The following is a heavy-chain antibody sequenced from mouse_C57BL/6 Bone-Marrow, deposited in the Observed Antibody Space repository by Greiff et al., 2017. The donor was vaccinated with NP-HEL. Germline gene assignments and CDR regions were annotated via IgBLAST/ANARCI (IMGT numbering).Heavy chain of an antibody. CDR3: ARERWLLYAMDY. Sequence: DVQLVESGPGLVKPSQSLSLTCSVTGYSITSGYYWNWIRQFPGNKLEWMGYISYDGSNNYNPSLKNRISITRDTSKNQFFLKLNSVTTEDTATYYCARERWLLYAMDYWGQGTSVTVSS. J-gene: IGHJ4*01. CDR1: GYSITSGYY. CDR2: ISYDGSN. V-gene: IGHV3-6*01. D-gene: IGHD2-3*01.